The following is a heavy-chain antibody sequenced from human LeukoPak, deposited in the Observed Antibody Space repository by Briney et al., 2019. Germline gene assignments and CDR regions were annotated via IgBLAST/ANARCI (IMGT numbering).Heavy chain of an antibody. D-gene: IGHD6-19*01. Sequence: SETLSLTGTGSGGSISSFYWSWIRQPPGKGLLGMGYIYNGGSTNYNPSLKSRVTISVDTSKNQFSLKLSSVTAADTAVYYCARDLTVIAVAGTDDYYYYGMDVWGQGTTVTVSS. CDR2: IYNGGST. J-gene: IGHJ6*01. CDR1: GGSISSFY. V-gene: IGHV4-59*01. CDR3: ARDLTVIAVAGTDDYYYYGMDV.